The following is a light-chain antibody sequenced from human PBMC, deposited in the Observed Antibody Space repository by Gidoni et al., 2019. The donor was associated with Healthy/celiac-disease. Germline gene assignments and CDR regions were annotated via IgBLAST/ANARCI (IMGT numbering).Light chain of an antibody. CDR2: KAS. CDR3: QQYNSYSPWT. CDR1: QSISSW. J-gene: IGKJ1*01. V-gene: IGKV1-5*03. Sequence: DIQMTQSPSTLSASVGDRVTITCRASQSISSWLAWYQLKPGKAPKLLISKASSLESGVPSRFSGSGSGTEFTLTISSLQPDDFATYYCQQYNSYSPWTFXQXTKVEIK.